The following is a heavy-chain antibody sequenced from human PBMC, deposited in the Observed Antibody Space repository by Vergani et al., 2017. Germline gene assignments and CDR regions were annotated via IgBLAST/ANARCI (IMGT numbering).Heavy chain of an antibody. CDR2: ISYDVTQK. V-gene: IGHV3-30*03. J-gene: IGHJ1*01. CDR3: ATKRCVTLCCQIGYFRE. Sequence: VHLLESGGGVVQPGRSLRLSCVVSGYTSSYYGMHWVRQAPGKGLEWVAVISYDVTQKYYSDSVKGRFTISRDNSKSTLYLQMNSLRTEETAVYYCATKRCVTLCCQIGYFREWGQGNLVTLSS. CDR1: GYTSSYYG. D-gene: IGHD2-21*01.